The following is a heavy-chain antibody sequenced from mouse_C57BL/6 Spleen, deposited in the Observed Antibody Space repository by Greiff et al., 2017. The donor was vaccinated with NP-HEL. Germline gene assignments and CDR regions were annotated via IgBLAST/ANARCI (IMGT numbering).Heavy chain of an antibody. V-gene: IGHV1-53*01. CDR3: ARETMVTGYYFDY. D-gene: IGHD2-2*01. J-gene: IGHJ2*01. CDR1: GYTFTSYW. Sequence: VQLQQPGTELVKPGASVKLSCKASGYTFTSYWMHWVKQRPGQGLEWIGNINPSNGGTNYNEKFKSKATLTVDKSSSTAYMQLSSLTSEDSAVYYCARETMVTGYYFDYWGQGTTLTVSS. CDR2: INPSNGGT.